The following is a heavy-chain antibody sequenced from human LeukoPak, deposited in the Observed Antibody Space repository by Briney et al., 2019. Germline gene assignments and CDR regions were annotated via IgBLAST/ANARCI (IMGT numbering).Heavy chain of an antibody. CDR3: AKDRLFGSGLNGPHYYYGMDV. V-gene: IGHV3-23*01. CDR1: GFRFTGYA. J-gene: IGHJ6*02. CDR2: IISSGGGT. Sequence: GGSLRLSCVVSGFRFTGYAMSWVRQAPGKGLEWVSAIISSGGGTSYADSVKGRFTISRDNSNNMLYLQMNSLRPEDTAVYYCAKDRLFGSGLNGPHYYYGMDVWGQGTTVTVSS. D-gene: IGHD1-26*01.